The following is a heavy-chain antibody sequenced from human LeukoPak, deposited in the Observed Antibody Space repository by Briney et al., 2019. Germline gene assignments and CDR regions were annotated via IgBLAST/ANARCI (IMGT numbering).Heavy chain of an antibody. CDR2: ISSSSSYI. J-gene: IGHJ4*02. Sequence: GGSLRLSCAASGFTFSSYSMNWVRQAPGKGLEWVSSISSSSSYIYYADSVKGRFTISRDNAKNSLYLQMNSLRAEDTAVYYCARDDFQWLASFDYWGQGTLVTVSS. V-gene: IGHV3-21*01. CDR3: ARDDFQWLASFDY. CDR1: GFTFSSYS. D-gene: IGHD6-19*01.